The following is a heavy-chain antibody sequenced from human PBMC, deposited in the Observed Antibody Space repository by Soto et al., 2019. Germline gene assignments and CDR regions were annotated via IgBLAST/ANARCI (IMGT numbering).Heavy chain of an antibody. Sequence: QVQLVQSGAEVKKPGASVKVSCKASGYTFTSYAMHWVRQAPGQRLEWMGWINAGNGNTKYSQTFQGRVTITRDTSASKAYRELSSLRSEDTAVYYCARDLGGWPDYWGQGTLVTVSS. CDR1: GYTFTSYA. D-gene: IGHD2-15*01. CDR2: INAGNGNT. CDR3: ARDLGGWPDY. V-gene: IGHV1-3*01. J-gene: IGHJ4*02.